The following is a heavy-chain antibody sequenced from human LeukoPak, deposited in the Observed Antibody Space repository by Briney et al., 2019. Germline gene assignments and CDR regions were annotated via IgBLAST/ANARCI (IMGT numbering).Heavy chain of an antibody. D-gene: IGHD6-13*01. Sequence: SETLSLTCTVSGGSISSYYWSWIRQPPGKGLEWIGYIYYSGGTNYNPSLKSRVTISVDTSKNQFSLKLSSVTAADTAVYYCARVEKYSSTWYPFDYWGQGALVTVSS. J-gene: IGHJ4*02. V-gene: IGHV4-59*01. CDR2: IYYSGGT. CDR1: GGSISSYY. CDR3: ARVEKYSSTWYPFDY.